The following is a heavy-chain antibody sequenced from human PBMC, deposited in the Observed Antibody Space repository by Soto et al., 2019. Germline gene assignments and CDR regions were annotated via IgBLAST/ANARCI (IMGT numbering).Heavy chain of an antibody. CDR2: ISSSSSTI. Sequence: EVQLVESGGGLVQPGGSLRLSCAASGFTFSSYSMNWVRQAPGKGLEWVSYISSSSSTIYYADSVKGRFTISRDNAKNSLYLQMNSLRDEDTAVYYCARDTYSSGWNYFDYWGQGTLVTVSS. CDR1: GFTFSSYS. CDR3: ARDTYSSGWNYFDY. J-gene: IGHJ4*02. V-gene: IGHV3-48*02. D-gene: IGHD6-19*01.